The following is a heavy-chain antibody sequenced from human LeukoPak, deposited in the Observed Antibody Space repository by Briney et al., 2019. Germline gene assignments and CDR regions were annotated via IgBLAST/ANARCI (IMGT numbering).Heavy chain of an antibody. V-gene: IGHV3-49*04. Sequence: GGSLRLSCTASGFTFGDYAMSWVRQAPWKGLEWVGFIRSKAYGGTTEYAASVKGRFTISRDDSKSIAYLQMNSLKTEDTAVYYCTWARYYYDSSGYYPTTLDYWGQGTLVTVSS. CDR3: TWARYYYDSSGYYPTTLDY. D-gene: IGHD3-22*01. CDR2: IRSKAYGGTT. CDR1: GFTFGDYA. J-gene: IGHJ4*02.